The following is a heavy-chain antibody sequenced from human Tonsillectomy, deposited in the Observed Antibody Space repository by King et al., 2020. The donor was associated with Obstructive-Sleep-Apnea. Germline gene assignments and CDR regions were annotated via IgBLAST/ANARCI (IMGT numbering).Heavy chain of an antibody. D-gene: IGHD1-7*01. Sequence: TLKESGPTLVKPTQTLTLTCSFSGFSLSTSGVGVGWVRQPPGKALEWLALIYWDDDKRYSPFLKSRLTITKDTSKNQVVLTMTNLDPVDTGTYYCVNRRWASGNYRLPTFDYWGQGTLVTVSS. V-gene: IGHV2-5*02. CDR2: IYWDDDK. CDR3: VNRRWASGNYRLPTFDY. CDR1: GFSLSTSGVG. J-gene: IGHJ4*02.